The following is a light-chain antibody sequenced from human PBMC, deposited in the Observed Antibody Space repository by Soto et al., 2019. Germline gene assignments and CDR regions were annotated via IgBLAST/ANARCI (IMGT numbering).Light chain of an antibody. Sequence: DIQMTQSPSTLSASVGDRVTITCRASQSISPWLAWYQQKPGKAPKLLIYKASSLESGVPSRFSGSRSGTEFILTISSLQPDDFATYYCQQYNSFSSWTFGQGTKVEIK. CDR1: QSISPW. V-gene: IGKV1-5*03. CDR3: QQYNSFSSWT. CDR2: KAS. J-gene: IGKJ1*01.